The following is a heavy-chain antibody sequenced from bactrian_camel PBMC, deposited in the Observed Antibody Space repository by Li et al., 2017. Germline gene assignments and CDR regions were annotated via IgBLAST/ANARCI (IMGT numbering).Heavy chain of an antibody. CDR2: IYTANERT. CDR3: AVDSSFVTCD. J-gene: IGHJ4*01. D-gene: IGHD7*01. V-gene: IGHV3S1*01. Sequence: QVQLVESGGGSVQAGGSPRLSCATDAETFNGNCLGWFRQTPGKGREGVAAIYTANERTLYDNSVKGRFTISQGTAKTTVYLQMDNLKPEDTAVYYCAVDSSFVTCDGAQGTQVTVS. CDR1: AETFNGNC.